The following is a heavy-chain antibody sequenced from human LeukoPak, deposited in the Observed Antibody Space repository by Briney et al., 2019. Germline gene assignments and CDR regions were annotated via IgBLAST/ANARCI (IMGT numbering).Heavy chain of an antibody. V-gene: IGHV1-2*02. CDR2: INPNSGGT. J-gene: IGHJ6*03. CDR1: GYTFTGYY. Sequence: ASVKVSCRASGYTFTGYYMHWVRQAPGQGLEWMGWINPNSGGTNYAQKFQGRVTMTRDTSISTAYMELSRLRSDDTAVYYCANNYYGSGSYGDYYYMDVWGKGTTVTVSS. D-gene: IGHD3-10*01. CDR3: ANNYYGSGSYGDYYYMDV.